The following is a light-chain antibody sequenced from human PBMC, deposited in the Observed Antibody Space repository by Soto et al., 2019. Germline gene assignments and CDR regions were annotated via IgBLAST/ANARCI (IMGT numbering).Light chain of an antibody. V-gene: IGKV1-5*03. J-gene: IGKJ3*01. CDR2: KAS. CDR1: QSIGSW. Sequence: DIQMTQSPSTLSASVGDRVTITCRASQSIGSWLAWYQQKPGKAPKLLIYKASTLESGVPSRFSGSGSGTEFTLTISCLQPDDFATYYCQQYETYSPFTFGPGTKVEIK. CDR3: QQYETYSPFT.